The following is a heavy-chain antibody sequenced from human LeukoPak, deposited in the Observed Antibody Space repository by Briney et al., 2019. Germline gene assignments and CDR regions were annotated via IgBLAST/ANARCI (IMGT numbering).Heavy chain of an antibody. CDR2: IKQDGSEK. CDR3: AKDQGYSTPRRGHWFDP. V-gene: IGHV3-7*03. Sequence: PGGSLRLSCAASGFTFSSYWMSWVRQAPGKGLEWVANIKQDGSEKYYVDSVKGRFTISRDNAKNSLYLQMNSLRAEDTAVYYCAKDQGYSTPRRGHWFDPWGQGTLVTVSS. CDR1: GFTFSSYW. D-gene: IGHD6-13*01. J-gene: IGHJ5*02.